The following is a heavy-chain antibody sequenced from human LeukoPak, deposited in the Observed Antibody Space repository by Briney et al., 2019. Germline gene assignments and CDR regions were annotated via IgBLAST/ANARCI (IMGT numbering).Heavy chain of an antibody. V-gene: IGHV3-33*01. CDR1: GLTFRNYV. J-gene: IGHJ4*02. CDR2: IWYDGSNK. D-gene: IGHD5-18*01. Sequence: QPGRPLRLSCVASGLTFRNYVWHWGRQAPGKGVEWAAVIWYDGSNKYYADSVKGRFTISRDNSKNTLYLQMNSLRAEDTAVYYCASQRGYTYDYWGQGTLVAVSS. CDR3: ASQRGYTYDY.